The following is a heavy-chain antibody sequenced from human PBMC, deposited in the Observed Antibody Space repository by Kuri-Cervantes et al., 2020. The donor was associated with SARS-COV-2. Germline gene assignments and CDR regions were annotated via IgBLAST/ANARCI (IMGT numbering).Heavy chain of an antibody. D-gene: IGHD6-19*01. J-gene: IGHJ4*02. V-gene: IGHV4-4*07. Sequence: GSLRLSCTVSGGSISRYYWSWIRQPAGKGLEWIGRIYTSGSTNYNPSLKSRVTMSVDTSKNQFSLKLSSVTAADTAVYYCARLYSSGGNFDYWGQGTLVTVSS. CDR1: GGSISRYY. CDR3: ARLYSSGGNFDY. CDR2: IYTSGST.